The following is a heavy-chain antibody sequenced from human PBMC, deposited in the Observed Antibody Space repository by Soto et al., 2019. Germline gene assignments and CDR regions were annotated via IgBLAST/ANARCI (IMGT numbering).Heavy chain of an antibody. CDR2: IWYDGSNK. J-gene: IGHJ3*02. Sequence: GGSLRLSCAASGFTFSSYGMHWVRQAPGKGLEWVAVIWYDGSNKYYADSVKGRFTISRDNSKNTLYLQMNSLRAEDTAVYYCARASSPLEIIDAFDIWGQGTMVTVSS. CDR1: GFTFSSYG. V-gene: IGHV3-33*01. CDR3: ARASSPLEIIDAFDI. D-gene: IGHD3-10*01.